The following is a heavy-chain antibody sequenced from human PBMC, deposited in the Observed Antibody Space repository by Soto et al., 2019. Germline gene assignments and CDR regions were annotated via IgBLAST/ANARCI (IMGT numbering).Heavy chain of an antibody. CDR1: GFTFSYYG. J-gene: IGHJ4*02. Sequence: QVQLVESGGGVVQPGRSLRLACAASGFTFSYYGMHWVRQAPGKGLEWVAVISSDGGSEYYADSVKGRFTISRDNSKNTVLLQMXSLXXXXTAVXYXXXXXXXGWVDYWGQGTLVTVSS. CDR3: XXXXXXGWVDY. D-gene: IGHD6-19*01. CDR2: ISSDGGSE. V-gene: IGHV3-30*03.